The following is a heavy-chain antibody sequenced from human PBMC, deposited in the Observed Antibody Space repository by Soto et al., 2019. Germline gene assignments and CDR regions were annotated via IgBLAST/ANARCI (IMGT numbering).Heavy chain of an antibody. CDR1: GYTFTSYG. CDR2: ISAYNGNT. V-gene: IGHV1-18*01. D-gene: IGHD5-12*01. J-gene: IGHJ6*02. Sequence: QVQLVQSGAEVKKPGASVKVSCKASGYTFTSYGISWVRQAPGQGLEWMGRISAYNGNTNYAQKPHGRVTITADTSTSTDYMEVRSLGSDDTAVYYCASGSGYDTPYYYYGMVVWGQGTTVTVSS. CDR3: ASGSGYDTPYYYYGMVV.